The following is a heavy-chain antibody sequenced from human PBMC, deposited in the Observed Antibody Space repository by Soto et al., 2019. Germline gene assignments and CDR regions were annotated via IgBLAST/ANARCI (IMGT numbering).Heavy chain of an antibody. Sequence: SPTLSLTCAISGDSVSSNSAAWNWIRQSPSRGLEWLGRTYYRSKWYNDYAVSVKSRITINPDTSKNQFSLQLNSVTPEDTAVYYCAREVRSYGDYVEDYYYGMDVWGQGTTVTVSS. J-gene: IGHJ6*02. V-gene: IGHV6-1*01. D-gene: IGHD4-17*01. CDR3: AREVRSYGDYVEDYYYGMDV. CDR1: GDSVSSNSAA. CDR2: TYYRSKWYN.